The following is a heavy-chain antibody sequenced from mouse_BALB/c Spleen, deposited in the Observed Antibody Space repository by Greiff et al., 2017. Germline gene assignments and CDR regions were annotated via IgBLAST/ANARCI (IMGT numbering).Heavy chain of an antibody. CDR3: TREYRPYAMDY. Sequence: DVKLVESGGGLVKPGGSLKLSCAASGFTFSSYTMSWVRQTPEKRLEWVATISSGGSYTYYPDSVKGRFTISRDNAKNTLYLQMSSLKSEDTAMYYCTREYRPYAMDYWGQGTSVTVSS. CDR2: ISSGGSYT. D-gene: IGHD2-14*01. CDR1: GFTFSSYT. J-gene: IGHJ4*01. V-gene: IGHV5-6-4*01.